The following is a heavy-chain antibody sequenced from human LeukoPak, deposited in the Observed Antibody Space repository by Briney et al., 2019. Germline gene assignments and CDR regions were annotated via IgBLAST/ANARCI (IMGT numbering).Heavy chain of an antibody. J-gene: IGHJ4*02. Sequence: PGGSLRLSCAASGFTFSSFGMHWVRQAPGKGLEWVAVISYDGSNKYYEDSVKGRFTISRDNSKNTLYLQMGSLRAEDMAVYYCARDGSYSSSWYYFDYWGQGTLVTVSS. CDR1: GFTFSSFG. V-gene: IGHV3-30*03. D-gene: IGHD6-13*01. CDR3: ARDGSYSSSWYYFDY. CDR2: ISYDGSNK.